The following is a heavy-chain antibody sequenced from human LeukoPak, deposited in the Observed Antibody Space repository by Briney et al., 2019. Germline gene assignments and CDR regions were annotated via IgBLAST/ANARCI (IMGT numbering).Heavy chain of an antibody. D-gene: IGHD5-18*01. CDR1: GFDFRSYS. Sequence: GGSLRLSCAASGFDFRSYSMHWVRQAPGKGLEWAANINQDGSEKSYVDSVKGRFTISRDNAKNSLYLQMDSLRVEDTAVYYCARPEGYSYSYSYYGMDVWGQGTTVIVS. J-gene: IGHJ6*02. V-gene: IGHV3-7*01. CDR3: ARPEGYSYSYSYYGMDV. CDR2: INQDGSEK.